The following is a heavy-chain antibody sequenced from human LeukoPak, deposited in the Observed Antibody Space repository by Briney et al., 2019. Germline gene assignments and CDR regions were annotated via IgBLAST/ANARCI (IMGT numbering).Heavy chain of an antibody. CDR3: ARGGFRAAGSPFDY. Sequence: GGSLRLSCAASGFTFSSYGMHWVRQAPGKGLEWVAVISYDGSNKYYAGSVKGRFTISRGNSKNTLYLQMNSLRAEDTAVYYCARGGFRAAGSPFDYWGQGTLVTVSS. D-gene: IGHD6-13*01. V-gene: IGHV3-30*19. CDR1: GFTFSSYG. J-gene: IGHJ4*02. CDR2: ISYDGSNK.